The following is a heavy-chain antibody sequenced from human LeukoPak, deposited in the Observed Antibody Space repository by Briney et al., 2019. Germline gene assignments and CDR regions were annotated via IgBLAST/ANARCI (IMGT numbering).Heavy chain of an antibody. CDR1: GYTFTGYY. V-gene: IGHV1-2*06. J-gene: IGHJ3*02. CDR2: INPNSGGT. Sequence: ASVKVSCKASGYTFTGYYMHWVRQAPGQWLEWMGRINPNSGGTNYAQKFQGRVTMTRDTSISTAYMELSRLRSDDTAVYYCARDHGSQADAFDIWGQGTMVTVSS. D-gene: IGHD1-26*01. CDR3: ARDHGSQADAFDI.